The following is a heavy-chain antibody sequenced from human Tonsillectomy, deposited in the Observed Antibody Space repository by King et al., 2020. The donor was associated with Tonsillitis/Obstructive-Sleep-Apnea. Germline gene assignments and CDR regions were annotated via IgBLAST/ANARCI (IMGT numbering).Heavy chain of an antibody. V-gene: IGHV3-21*01. CDR2: LSSSSGYI. D-gene: IGHD3-9*01. CDR3: TRDRGILIGYYPFDC. J-gene: IGHJ4*02. Sequence: VQLVESGGGLVKPGGSPRLSCAASGFSFSSYTMNWVRQAPGKGLEWVSSLSSSSGYIYYADSVKGRFTISRDNARNSLYLQMNSLRAEDTAVYYCTRDRGILIGYYPFDCWGQGTLVTVSS. CDR1: GFSFSSYT.